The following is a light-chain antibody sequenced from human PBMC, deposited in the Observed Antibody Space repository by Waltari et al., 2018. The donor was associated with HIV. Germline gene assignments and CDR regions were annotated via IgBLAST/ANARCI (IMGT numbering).Light chain of an antibody. J-gene: IGLJ3*02. CDR2: DVN. CDR1: HTDRSVFQY. CDR3: SSYTTTRSVV. V-gene: IGLV2-14*03. Sequence: SVLTQPASVSGSPGQSITISCSAVHTDRSVFQYVYWYRQQPDKGPQLLLYDVNYRPSGISDRFSGSKSGNTASLTISALQPDDEGHYYCSSYTTTRSVVFGGGTKVTVL.